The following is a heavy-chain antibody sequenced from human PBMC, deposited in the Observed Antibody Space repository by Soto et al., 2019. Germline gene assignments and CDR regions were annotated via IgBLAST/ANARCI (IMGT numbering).Heavy chain of an antibody. Sequence: SSETLSLTCTVSGGSISSGDYYWSWIRQPPGKGLEWIGYIYYSGSTYYNPSLKSRVTISVDTSKNQFSLKLSSVTAADTAVYYCAVEMATIGNWFDPWSQGTLVTVSS. J-gene: IGHJ5*02. CDR1: GGSISSGDYY. CDR2: IYYSGST. D-gene: IGHD5-12*01. V-gene: IGHV4-30-4*01. CDR3: AVEMATIGNWFDP.